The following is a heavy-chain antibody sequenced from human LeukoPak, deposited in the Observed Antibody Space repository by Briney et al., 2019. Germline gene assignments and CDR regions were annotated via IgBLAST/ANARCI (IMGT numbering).Heavy chain of an antibody. CDR2: MNPNSGNT. V-gene: IGHV1-8*01. J-gene: IGHJ5*02. CDR3: ARGTIVVVPAATPDYSTHNWFDP. D-gene: IGHD2-2*01. Sequence: ASVKVSCKASGYTFTSYDINWVRQATGQGLEWMGWMNPNSGNTGYAQKFQGRVTMTRNTSISTAYMELSSLRSEDTAVYYCARGTIVVVPAATPDYSTHNWFDPWGQGTLVTVSS. CDR1: GYTFTSYD.